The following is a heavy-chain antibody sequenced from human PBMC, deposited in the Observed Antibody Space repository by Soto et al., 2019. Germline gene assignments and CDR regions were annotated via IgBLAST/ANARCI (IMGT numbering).Heavy chain of an antibody. V-gene: IGHV6-1*01. J-gene: IGHJ6*02. CDR2: TYYRSKWIH. CDR1: GDSVSSSSAA. CDR3: AGVVWFRGMDV. Sequence: PSQTLSLTCDITGDSVSSSSAAWNWIRQSPSRGLEWLGRTYYRSKWIHEYTLSMESRITINPDTSKNQFFLHIYSVTPEDTAVYYCAGVVWFRGMDVWGQGTPVTVSS. D-gene: IGHD3-16*01.